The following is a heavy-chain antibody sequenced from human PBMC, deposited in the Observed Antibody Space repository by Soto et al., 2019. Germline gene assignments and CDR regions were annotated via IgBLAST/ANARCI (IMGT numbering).Heavy chain of an antibody. CDR1: GGTFSSYA. CDR3: ARLGYSGYDYDYYYYGMDV. J-gene: IGHJ6*02. D-gene: IGHD5-12*01. Sequence: QVQLVQSGAEVKKPGSSVKVSCKASGGTFSSYAISWVRQAPGQGLEWMGGIIPIFGTANYAQKFRGRVTITADESTSTAYMELSSLRSEDTAVYYCARLGYSGYDYDYYYYGMDVWGQGTTVTVSS. V-gene: IGHV1-69*01. CDR2: IIPIFGTA.